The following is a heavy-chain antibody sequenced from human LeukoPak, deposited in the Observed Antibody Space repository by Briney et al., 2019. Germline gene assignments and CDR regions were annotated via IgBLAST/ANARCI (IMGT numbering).Heavy chain of an antibody. CDR1: GGTFSSYA. CDR2: IIPIFGTA. V-gene: IGHV1-69*05. Sequence: ASVKVSCKASGGTFSSYAISWVRQAPGQGLEWMGGIIPIFGTANYAQKFQGRVTITTDESTSTAYMELSSLRSEDTAVYYCARGGDYYYYHMDVWGKGTTVTVSS. J-gene: IGHJ6*03. CDR3: ARGGDYYYYHMDV.